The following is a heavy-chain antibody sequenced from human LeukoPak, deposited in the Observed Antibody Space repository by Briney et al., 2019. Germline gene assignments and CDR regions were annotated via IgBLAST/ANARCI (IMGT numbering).Heavy chain of an antibody. V-gene: IGHV3-33*01. J-gene: IGHJ4*02. CDR2: IWYDGSDK. CDR1: GFTFNSYG. Sequence: PGRSLRLSCAASGFTFNSYGMHWVPQAPGKGLEWVAIIWYDGSDKYYADSVKGRFTISRDNPKNTLYLEMNSLRAEDTAVYYCARDPRWFGEFCLDYWGQGTLVTVSS. D-gene: IGHD3-10*01. CDR3: ARDPRWFGEFCLDY.